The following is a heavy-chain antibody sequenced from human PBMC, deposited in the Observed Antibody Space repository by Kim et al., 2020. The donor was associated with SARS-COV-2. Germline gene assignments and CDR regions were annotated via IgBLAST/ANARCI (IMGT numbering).Heavy chain of an antibody. CDR2: ISSSGSSI. V-gene: IGHV3-48*03. D-gene: IGHD3-3*01. J-gene: IGHJ4*02. CDR1: GFTFSSYE. Sequence: GGSLRLSCAASGFTFSSYEMNWVRQAPGKGLEWVSYISSSGSSIYYADSVKGRFTISRDNAKNSLYLQMNSLRAEDTAVYYCARVKIYDFWSGRDYWGQGTLVTVSS. CDR3: ARVKIYDFWSGRDY.